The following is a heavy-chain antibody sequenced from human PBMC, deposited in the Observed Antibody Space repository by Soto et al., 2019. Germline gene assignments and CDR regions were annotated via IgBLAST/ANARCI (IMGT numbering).Heavy chain of an antibody. V-gene: IGHV3-53*01. CDR3: ARDRLAYGMDV. J-gene: IGHJ6*02. Sequence: WGSLRLSCAASGFTVVSNYISWVRQSPLKWREWVSVIYSGGSTYYADSVKGRFTISRDNSKNTLYLQMNSLRAEDTAVYYCARDRLAYGMDVWGQGTTVTVSS. CDR1: GFTVVSNY. CDR2: IYSGGST. D-gene: IGHD6-25*01.